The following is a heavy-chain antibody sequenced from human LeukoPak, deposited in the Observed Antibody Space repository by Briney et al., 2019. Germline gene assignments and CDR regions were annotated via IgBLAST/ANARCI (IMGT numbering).Heavy chain of an antibody. Sequence: GGSLRLSCAASGFTFSSYSMNWVRQAPGKGLEWVSSISSSSSYIYYADSVKGRFTISRDNAKNSLYLQMNSLRAEDTAVYYCARGALGMSGRIVDAFDIWGQGTRVTVSS. CDR2: ISSSSSYI. D-gene: IGHD1-14*01. CDR1: GFTFSSYS. V-gene: IGHV3-21*01. CDR3: ARGALGMSGRIVDAFDI. J-gene: IGHJ3*02.